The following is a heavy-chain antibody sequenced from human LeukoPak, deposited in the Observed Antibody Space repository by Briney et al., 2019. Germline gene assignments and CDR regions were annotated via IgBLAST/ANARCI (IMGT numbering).Heavy chain of an antibody. CDR1: GFTLSSFP. D-gene: IGHD6-19*01. Sequence: GGSLRLSCAPSGFTLSSFPLTWVRQRPGKGREWVSTISGSETRTYYADSVKGRFTISRGMSNSTLFLQMNSLRAEDTAVYYCARGGIQVSGIDEFDYWGQGTLVTVSS. CDR3: ARGGIQVSGIDEFDY. V-gene: IGHV3-23*01. CDR2: ISGSETRT. J-gene: IGHJ4*02.